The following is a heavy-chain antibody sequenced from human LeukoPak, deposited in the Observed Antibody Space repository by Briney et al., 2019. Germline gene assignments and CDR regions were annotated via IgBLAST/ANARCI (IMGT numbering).Heavy chain of an antibody. CDR1: GYTFTGYY. CDR2: INPKNGGT. CDR3: ARDGYSSSWHFDY. D-gene: IGHD6-13*01. Sequence: ASAKVSCKASGYTFTGYYLHWVRQAPGQGLEWMGWINPKNGGTKYAQKFQGRVTMTRDTSISTAYMELSRLTSDDTAVYYCARDGYSSSWHFDYWGQGTLVTVSS. J-gene: IGHJ4*02. V-gene: IGHV1-2*02.